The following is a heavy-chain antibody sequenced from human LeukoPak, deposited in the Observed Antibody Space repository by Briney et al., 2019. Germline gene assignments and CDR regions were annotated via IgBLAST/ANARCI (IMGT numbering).Heavy chain of an antibody. Sequence: SETLSLTCAAYGGSFSGYYWSWIRQPPGKGLEWIGEINHSGSTNYNPSLKSRVTISVDTSKNQFSLKLSSVTAADTAVYYCASRTVAYFDYWGQGTLVTVSS. CDR3: ASRTVAYFDY. J-gene: IGHJ4*02. V-gene: IGHV4-34*01. CDR2: INHSGST. D-gene: IGHD6-19*01. CDR1: GGSFSGYY.